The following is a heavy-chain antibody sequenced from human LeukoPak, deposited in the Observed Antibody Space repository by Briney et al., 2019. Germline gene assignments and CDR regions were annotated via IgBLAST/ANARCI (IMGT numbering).Heavy chain of an antibody. J-gene: IGHJ4*02. CDR1: GFTFSSYW. CDR2: INSDGSST. V-gene: IGHV3-74*01. Sequence: GGSLRLSCAASGFTFSSYWMHWVRQAPGKGPVWVSRINSDGSSTSYADSVKGRFTISRDNAKNSLYLQMNSLRAEDTAVYYCARDMYDYVWGSYRPFDYWGQGTLVTVSS. D-gene: IGHD3-16*02. CDR3: ARDMYDYVWGSYRPFDY.